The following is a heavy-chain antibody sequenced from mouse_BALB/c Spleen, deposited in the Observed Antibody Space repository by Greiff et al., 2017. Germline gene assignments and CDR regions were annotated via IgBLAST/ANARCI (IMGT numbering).Heavy chain of an antibody. CDR3: ARGTTMITNWYFDV. CDR2: ISYDGSN. J-gene: IGHJ1*01. Sequence: EVKLEESGPGLVKPSQSLSLTCSVTGYSITSGYYWNWIRQFPGNKLEWMGYISYDGSNNYNPSLKNRISITRDTSKNQFFLKLNSVTTEDTATYYCARGTTMITNWYFDVWGAGTTVTVSS. V-gene: IGHV3-6*02. CDR1: GYSITSGYY. D-gene: IGHD2-4*01.